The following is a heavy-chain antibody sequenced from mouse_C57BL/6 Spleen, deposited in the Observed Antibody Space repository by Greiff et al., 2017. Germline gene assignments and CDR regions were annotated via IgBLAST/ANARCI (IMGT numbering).Heavy chain of an antibody. D-gene: IGHD2-4*01. CDR1: GFTFSSYA. Sequence: EVQLVESGEGLVKPGGSLKLSCAASGFTFSSYAMSWVRQTPEQRLEWVAYISSGGDYIYYADTVKGRFTISRDNARNTLYLQMSSLKSEDTAMYYCTRDQGTYYDFRLYAMDYWGQGTSVTVSS. J-gene: IGHJ4*01. CDR2: ISSGGDYI. V-gene: IGHV5-9-1*02. CDR3: TRDQGTYYDFRLYAMDY.